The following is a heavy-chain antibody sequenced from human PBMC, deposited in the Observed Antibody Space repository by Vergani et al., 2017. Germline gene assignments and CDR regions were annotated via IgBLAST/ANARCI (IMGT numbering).Heavy chain of an antibody. Sequence: QVQLVQSGAEVKKPGASVKVSCKASGYTFTGYYMHCVRQAPGHGLEWMGWINPNSGGTNYAQKFQGRVTMTRDTSISTAYMELSRLRSDDTAVYYCARTITMVPAPADYWGQGTLVTVSS. J-gene: IGHJ4*02. D-gene: IGHD3-10*01. CDR3: ARTITMVPAPADY. CDR1: GYTFTGYY. CDR2: INPNSGGT. V-gene: IGHV1-2*02.